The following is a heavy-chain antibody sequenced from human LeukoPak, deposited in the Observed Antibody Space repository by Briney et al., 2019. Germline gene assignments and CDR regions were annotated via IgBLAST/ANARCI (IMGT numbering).Heavy chain of an antibody. CDR1: GGSISSGGYY. D-gene: IGHD5-12*01. CDR3: ARDRSGYPDY. J-gene: IGHJ4*02. Sequence: SETLSLTCTVSGGSISSGGYYWSWIRQHPGKGLEWIGYIYYSGSTYYNPSLKSRVTISVDTSKNQFSLKLSSVTAADTAVYYCARDRSGYPDYWGQGTLVAVSS. V-gene: IGHV4-31*03. CDR2: IYYSGST.